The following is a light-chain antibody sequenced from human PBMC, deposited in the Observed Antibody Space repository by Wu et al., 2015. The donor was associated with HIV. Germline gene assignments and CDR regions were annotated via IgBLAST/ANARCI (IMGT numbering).Light chain of an antibody. CDR1: QSVASF. CDR3: QQYGSSRS. J-gene: IGKJ2*03. Sequence: EIVLTQFPATLSLSPGERATLSCRASQSVASFLAWYQQKPGQAPRLLIYDASNRATGIAARFSGSGSGTDFTLTISSLEPEDFAVYYCQQYGSSRSFGQGTKLEIK. V-gene: IGKV3-11*01. CDR2: DAS.